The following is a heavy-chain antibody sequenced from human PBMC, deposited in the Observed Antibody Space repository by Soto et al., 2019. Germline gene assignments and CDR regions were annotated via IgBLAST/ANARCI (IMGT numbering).Heavy chain of an antibody. CDR2: ISGSDGST. D-gene: IGHD6-13*01. J-gene: IGHJ5*01. CDR3: VRGFGSSWNTGGYNWFDF. CDR1: GFSFSNYA. Sequence: PXGALRLNCADSGFSFSNYATSGVRQPPGKGLECVSHISGSDGSTYYADSVKGRFTISRDNSKNTLYLQMNSLRAEDTAVYYCVRGFGSSWNTGGYNWFDFWGQGTLVTVSS. V-gene: IGHV3-23*01.